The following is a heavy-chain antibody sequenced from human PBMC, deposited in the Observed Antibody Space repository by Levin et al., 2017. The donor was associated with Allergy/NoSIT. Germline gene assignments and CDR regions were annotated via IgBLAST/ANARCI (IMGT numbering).Heavy chain of an antibody. Sequence: SETLSLTCTVSGGSISNYYWSWIRQPPGKGLEWLGYIYYTGSTNYHPSLKSRVTISVDTSKNEFSLKLSSVTAADTAVYYCARESSTWPRYYGMDVWGQGTTVTVSS. CDR1: GGSISNYY. CDR3: ARESSTWPRYYGMDV. J-gene: IGHJ6*02. D-gene: IGHD6-13*01. V-gene: IGHV4-59*01. CDR2: IYYTGST.